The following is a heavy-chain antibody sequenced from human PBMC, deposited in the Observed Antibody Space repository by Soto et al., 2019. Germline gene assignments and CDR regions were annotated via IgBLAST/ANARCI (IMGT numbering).Heavy chain of an antibody. Sequence: PSETLSLTCIASGDSVSDYYWSWIRQPAGKGLEWIGHVYVGGTTKYNPSLESRVAMSVDTSKNQFSLMLNSVTAADTAVYFCVRDSGGWSLNWFDPWGQGTLVTVSS. CDR3: VRDSGGWSLNWFDP. V-gene: IGHV4-4*07. CDR2: VYVGGTT. D-gene: IGHD6-19*01. CDR1: GDSVSDYY. J-gene: IGHJ5*02.